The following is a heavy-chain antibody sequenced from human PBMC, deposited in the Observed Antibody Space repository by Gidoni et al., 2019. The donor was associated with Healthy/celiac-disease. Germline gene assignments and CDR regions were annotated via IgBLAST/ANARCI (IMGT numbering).Heavy chain of an antibody. CDR2: IYYSGST. CDR3: AREVAAAGYYYYYGMDV. CDR1: GGSVSSGSYY. Sequence: QVQLQESGPGLVKPSETLSLTCTVSGGSVSSGSYYWSWIRQPPGNGLEWIGYIYYSGSTNYNPSLKSRVTISLDTSKNQFSLKLSSVTAADTAVYYCAREVAAAGYYYYYGMDVWGQGTTVTVSS. J-gene: IGHJ6*02. V-gene: IGHV4-61*01. D-gene: IGHD6-13*01.